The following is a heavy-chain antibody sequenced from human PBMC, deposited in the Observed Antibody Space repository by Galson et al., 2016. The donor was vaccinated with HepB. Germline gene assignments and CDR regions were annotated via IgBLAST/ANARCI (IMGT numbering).Heavy chain of an antibody. CDR2: IDWDEDK. CDR3: ARMKNYYYGMDV. J-gene: IGHJ6*02. Sequence: VKPTQTLTLTCTFSGFSLSTSGMCVSWIRQPPGKALEWLALIDWDEDKHYSTSLKTRLTISKDTSKNRVVLTMTNMDPVDTATYYCARMKNYYYGMDVWGQGTTVTVSS. V-gene: IGHV2-70*01. CDR1: GFSLSTSGMC.